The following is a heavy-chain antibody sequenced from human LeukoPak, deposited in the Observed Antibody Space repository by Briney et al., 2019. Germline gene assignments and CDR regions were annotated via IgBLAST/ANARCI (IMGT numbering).Heavy chain of an antibody. CDR2: INPNSGGT. J-gene: IGHJ4*02. V-gene: IGHV1-2*02. CDR3: ARIGYCSGGSCPFDY. Sequence: KPGASVKVSCTASGYTFTGYYMHWVRQAPGQGLEWMGWINPNSGGTNYAQKFQGRVTMTRDTSISTAYMELSRLRSDDTAVYYCARIGYCSGGSCPFDYWGQGTLVTVSS. D-gene: IGHD2-15*01. CDR1: GYTFTGYY.